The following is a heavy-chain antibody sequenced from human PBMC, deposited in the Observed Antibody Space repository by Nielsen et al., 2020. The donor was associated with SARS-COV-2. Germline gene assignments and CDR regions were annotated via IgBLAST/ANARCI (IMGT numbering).Heavy chain of an antibody. CDR3: ARAHGGSYYYGMDV. Sequence: SLKISCAASGFTFDDYAMHWVRQAPGKGLEWVSGISWNSGSIGYADSVKGRFTISRDNAKNSLYLQMNSLRAEDTAVYYCARAHGGSYYYGMDVWGQGTTVTVSS. V-gene: IGHV3-9*01. D-gene: IGHD4-23*01. J-gene: IGHJ6*02. CDR2: ISWNSGSI. CDR1: GFTFDDYA.